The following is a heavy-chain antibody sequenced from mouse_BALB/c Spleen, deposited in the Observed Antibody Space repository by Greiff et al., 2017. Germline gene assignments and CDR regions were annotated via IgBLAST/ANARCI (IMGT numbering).Heavy chain of an antibody. CDR2: ISDGGSYT. CDR3: ARGGYGSSPFDY. Sequence: EVQRVESGGGLVKPGGSLKLSCAASGFTFSDYYMYWVRQTPEKRLEWVATISDGGSYTYYPDSVKGRFTISRDNAKNNLYLQMSSLKSEDTAMYYCARGGYGSSPFDYWGQGTTLTVSS. D-gene: IGHD1-1*01. CDR1: GFTFSDYY. J-gene: IGHJ2*01. V-gene: IGHV5-4*02.